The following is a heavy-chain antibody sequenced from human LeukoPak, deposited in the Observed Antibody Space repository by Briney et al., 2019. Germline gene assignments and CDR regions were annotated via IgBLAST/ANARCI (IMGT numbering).Heavy chain of an antibody. D-gene: IGHD5-18*01. CDR1: GYTFTNYY. Sequence: ASVKVSCKASGYTFTNYYMHWVRQAPGQGLEWMGIINPNGGSTIYAQKFQGRVTMTRDTSTTTVNMEVSSLRCEDTAVYYCARGSGGKGGGYNYDAFDIWGQGTMVTVSS. V-gene: IGHV1-46*01. J-gene: IGHJ3*02. CDR2: INPNGGST. CDR3: ARGSGGKGGGYNYDAFDI.